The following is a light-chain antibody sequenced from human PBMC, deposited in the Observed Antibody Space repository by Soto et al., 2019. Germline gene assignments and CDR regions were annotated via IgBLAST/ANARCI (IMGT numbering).Light chain of an antibody. Sequence: DIQMTQSPSSLSASVGDRITITCRASQSITAYLNWYQHKPGKAPKLLICAPSTFQTGVPSRLSRSGSGTHFTLTLRGLQTEDFATYYCHQTFSSPYTFAQGTKLEI. CDR3: HQTFSSPYT. J-gene: IGKJ2*01. CDR2: APS. CDR1: QSITAY. V-gene: IGKV1-39*01.